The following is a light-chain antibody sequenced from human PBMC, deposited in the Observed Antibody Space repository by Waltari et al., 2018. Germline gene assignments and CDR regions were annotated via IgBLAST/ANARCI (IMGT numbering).Light chain of an antibody. CDR2: RAS. CDR3: QQYSEYPYT. J-gene: IGKJ2*01. V-gene: IGKV1-5*03. Sequence: DIQMTQSPFTLSASVGDRVTITCRASQGISGWLAWYQQKPGKAPKLLIFRASSLESGVPSRFSGSGSGSEFTLSISSLQPDDFATYFCQQYSEYPYTFGQGTKLEIK. CDR1: QGISGW.